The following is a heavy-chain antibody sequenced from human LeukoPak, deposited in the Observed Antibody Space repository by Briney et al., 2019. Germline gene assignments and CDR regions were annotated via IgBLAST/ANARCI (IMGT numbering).Heavy chain of an antibody. CDR3: AIGRSELWFGELLSNWFDP. Sequence: ASVKVSCKASGYTLTSYDINWVRQATGQGLEWMGWMNPNSGNTGYAQKFQGRVTMTRNTSISTAYMELSSLRSEDTAVYYCAIGRSELWFGELLSNWFDPWGQGNLVTVSS. D-gene: IGHD3-10*01. J-gene: IGHJ5*02. CDR2: MNPNSGNT. CDR1: GYTLTSYD. V-gene: IGHV1-8*01.